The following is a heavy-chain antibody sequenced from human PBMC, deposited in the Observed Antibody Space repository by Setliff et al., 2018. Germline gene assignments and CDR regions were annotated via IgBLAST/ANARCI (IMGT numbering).Heavy chain of an antibody. CDR1: GFVFGTYG. V-gene: IGHV3-30*02. J-gene: IGHJ4*02. Sequence: GESLKISCAASGFVFGTYGMHWVRQAPGKGLDWVASVRFDGSYKVYADSVKGRFTISRDNSENSLYLQMNSLRAEDMALYYCARDLIDRGLGYWGQGTLGTVS. D-gene: IGHD3-10*01. CDR3: ARDLIDRGLGY. CDR2: VRFDGSYK.